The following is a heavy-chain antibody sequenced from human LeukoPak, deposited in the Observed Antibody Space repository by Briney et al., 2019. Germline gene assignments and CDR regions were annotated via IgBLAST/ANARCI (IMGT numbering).Heavy chain of an antibody. CDR3: ARGGNYDILTGYSIQVVR. J-gene: IGHJ4*02. CDR1: GYTFTGYY. Sequence: ASVKVSCKASGYTFTGYYMHWVRQAPGQGLEWMGWINPNSGGTNYAQKFQGRVTMTRDTSISTAYMELSRLRSDDTAVYYCARGGNYDILTGYSIQVVRWGQGTLVTVSS. CDR2: INPNSGGT. V-gene: IGHV1-2*02. D-gene: IGHD3-9*01.